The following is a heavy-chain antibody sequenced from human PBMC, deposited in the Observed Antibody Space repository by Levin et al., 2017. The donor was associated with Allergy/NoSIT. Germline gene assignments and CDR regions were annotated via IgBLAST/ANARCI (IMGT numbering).Heavy chain of an antibody. CDR2: ISSSSSYI. CDR1: GFTFSSYS. D-gene: IGHD1-26*01. CDR3: ARATKIVGATVAFES. J-gene: IGHJ3*02. V-gene: IGHV3-21*01. Sequence: GESLKISCAASGFTFSSYSMNWVRQAPGKGLEWVSSISSSSSYIYYADSVKGRFTISRDNAKNSLYLQMNSLRAEDTAVYYCARATKIVGATVAFESWGQGTMVTVSS.